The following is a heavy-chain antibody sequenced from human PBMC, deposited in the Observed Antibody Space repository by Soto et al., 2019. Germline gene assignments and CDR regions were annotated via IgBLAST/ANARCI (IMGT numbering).Heavy chain of an antibody. CDR2: IYYSGRT. V-gene: IGHV4-59*01. CDR3: ARRWGMGFDY. CDR1: GGSISSYY. J-gene: IGHJ4*02. Sequence: SETLSLTCTVSGGSISSYYWSWIRQPPGKGLEWIGYIYYSGRTNYNPSLKSRVTISVDTSKNQFSLKLSSVTAADTAVYYCARRWGMGFDYWGQGTLVTVSS. D-gene: IGHD3-16*01.